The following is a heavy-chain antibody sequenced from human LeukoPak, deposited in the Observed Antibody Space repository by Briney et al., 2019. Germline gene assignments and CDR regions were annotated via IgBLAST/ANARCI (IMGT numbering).Heavy chain of an antibody. D-gene: IGHD5-12*01. J-gene: IGHJ4*02. Sequence: GASVKVSCKASGYTFTSYYMHWVRQAPGQGLEWMGIINPSGGSTSYAQKFQSRVTMTRDTSTSTVYMELSSLRSEDTAVYYCARDRDIVATSYYFDYWGQGTLVTVSS. CDR1: GYTFTSYY. V-gene: IGHV1-46*01. CDR3: ARDRDIVATSYYFDY. CDR2: INPSGGST.